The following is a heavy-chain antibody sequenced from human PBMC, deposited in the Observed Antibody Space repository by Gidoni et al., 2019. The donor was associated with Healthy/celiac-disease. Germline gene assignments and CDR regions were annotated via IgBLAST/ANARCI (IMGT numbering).Heavy chain of an antibody. Sequence: EVQLVESGGGLVKPGGSLRLSCAASGFTFSSYSMYWVRQAPGKGLEWVSSISSSSSYIYYADSVKGRFTISRDNAKNSLYLQMNSLRAEDTAVYYCAREYDFWSGYSPDYYYGMDVWGQGTTVTVSS. D-gene: IGHD3-3*01. J-gene: IGHJ6*02. CDR1: GFTFSSYS. CDR3: AREYDFWSGYSPDYYYGMDV. CDR2: ISSSSSYI. V-gene: IGHV3-21*01.